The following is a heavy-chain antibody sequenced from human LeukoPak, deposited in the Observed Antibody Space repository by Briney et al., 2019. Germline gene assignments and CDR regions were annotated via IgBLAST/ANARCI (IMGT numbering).Heavy chain of an antibody. J-gene: IGHJ4*02. CDR3: ARDTGSGFDY. D-gene: IGHD2-15*01. Sequence: PGGSLRLSCAASGFTFSTYTMGWVRQAPGKGLEWVSSIYGSSTYIYYADSVKGRFTISRDNAKNSLYLQMNSLRDEDTAVYYCARDTGSGFDYWGQGTLVTVSS. CDR1: GFTFSTYT. CDR2: IYGSSTYI. V-gene: IGHV3-21*01.